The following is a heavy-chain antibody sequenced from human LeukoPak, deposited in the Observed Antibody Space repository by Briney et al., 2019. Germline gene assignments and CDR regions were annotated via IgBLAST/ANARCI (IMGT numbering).Heavy chain of an antibody. D-gene: IGHD3-22*01. CDR3: AKDTYYDSSGSSLLDY. V-gene: IGHV3-30*02. J-gene: IGHJ4*02. CDR2: IRYDGSNK. Sequence: PGGSLRLSCVASGFTFSSYGMHWVRQAPGKGLEWVAFIRYDGSNKYYADSVKGRFTISRDNSKNTLYLQMNSLRAEDTAVYYCAKDTYYDSSGSSLLDYWGQGTLVTVSS. CDR1: GFTFSSYG.